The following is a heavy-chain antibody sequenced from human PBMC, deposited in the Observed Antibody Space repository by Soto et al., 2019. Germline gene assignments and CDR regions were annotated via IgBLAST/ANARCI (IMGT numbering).Heavy chain of an antibody. Sequence: SEKVSCKASGYTYTSYAFSRLRHAPGQGLEWMGGIIAIFGTTNYAQKFQGRVTFTADESMSTAYMELSSLRSEDTFVYYCAFLTLYDFWYYYGMDVWGQGTTVTVSS. J-gene: IGHJ6*02. CDR1: GYTYTSYA. CDR3: AFLTLYDFWYYYGMDV. V-gene: IGHV1-69*13. CDR2: IIAIFGTT. D-gene: IGHD3-3*01.